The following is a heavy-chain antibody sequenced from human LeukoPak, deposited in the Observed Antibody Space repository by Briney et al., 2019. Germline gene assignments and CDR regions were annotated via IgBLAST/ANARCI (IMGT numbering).Heavy chain of an antibody. J-gene: IGHJ5*02. CDR3: ARDLGSHPANWFDP. V-gene: IGHV4-4*02. Sequence: SETLSLTCAVSGGSISSSNWWSWVRQPPGKGLEWIGKIYHSGSTNYNPSLKSRVTISADTSKNQFSLKLSSVTAADTAVYYCARDLGSHPANWFDPWGQGTLVTVSS. CDR1: GGSISSSNW. D-gene: IGHD6-13*01. CDR2: IYHSGST.